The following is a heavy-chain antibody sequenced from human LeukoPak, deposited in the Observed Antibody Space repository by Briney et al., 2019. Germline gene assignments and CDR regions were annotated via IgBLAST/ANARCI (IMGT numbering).Heavy chain of an antibody. CDR2: IIPILGIA. CDR3: AGEKGDGYNSDY. V-gene: IGHV1-69*04. D-gene: IGHD5-24*01. CDR1: GGTFSSYA. J-gene: IGHJ4*02. Sequence: GASVKVSCKASGGTFSSYAISWVRQAPGQGLEWMGRIIPILGIANYAQKFQGRVTITADKSTSTAYMELSSLRSEDTAVYYCAGEKGDGYNSDYWGQGTLVTVSS.